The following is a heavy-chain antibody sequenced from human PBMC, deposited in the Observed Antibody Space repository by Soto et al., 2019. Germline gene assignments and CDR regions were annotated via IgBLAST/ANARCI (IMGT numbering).Heavy chain of an antibody. D-gene: IGHD3-16*01. Sequence: VQLQESGPGLVRPSGTLSLTCAVSGASISSGNWWSWVRQSPGKGLEWIGEIYHSGSTNHNPSLKSRVIXSXDXARNQFSLKLSSVTAADTAVYFCASHRGNTFGPYDDWGQGTQVTVSS. V-gene: IGHV4-4*02. CDR1: GASISSGNW. CDR3: ASHRGNTFGPYDD. J-gene: IGHJ4*01. CDR2: IYHSGST.